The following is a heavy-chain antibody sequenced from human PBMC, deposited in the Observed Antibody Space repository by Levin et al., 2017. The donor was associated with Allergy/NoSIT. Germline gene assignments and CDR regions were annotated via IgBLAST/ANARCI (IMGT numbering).Heavy chain of an antibody. CDR1: GFSFRIYW. Sequence: GESLKISCAASGFSFRIYWMTWVRQAPGKGLEWVASINEDGSEKYYVDSVKGRFTISRDNADNSVYLQMISLRAEDTAVYYCARDLLIASRLRSNYFDYWGQGILVTVSS. V-gene: IGHV3-7*01. CDR3: ARDLLIASRLRSNYFDY. J-gene: IGHJ4*02. D-gene: IGHD6-6*01. CDR2: INEDGSEK.